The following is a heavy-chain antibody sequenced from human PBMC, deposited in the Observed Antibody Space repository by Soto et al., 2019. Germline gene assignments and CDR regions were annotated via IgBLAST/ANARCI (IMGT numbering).Heavy chain of an antibody. D-gene: IGHD3-10*01. Sequence: QVQLVESGGGLVKPGGSLRLSCAASGFTFSDYYMSWIRQAPGKGLEWVSYISSSSSYTNYADSVKSRFTISRDNAKNSLYRQMNSLGAEDTAVYYCARGGYYYGSGTAYDYWGQGTLVTVSS. CDR2: ISSSSSYT. CDR3: ARGGYYYGSGTAYDY. V-gene: IGHV3-11*06. J-gene: IGHJ4*02. CDR1: GFTFSDYY.